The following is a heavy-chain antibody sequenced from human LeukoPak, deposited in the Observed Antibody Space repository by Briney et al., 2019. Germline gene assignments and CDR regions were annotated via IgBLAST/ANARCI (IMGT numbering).Heavy chain of an antibody. CDR3: ARAAYYYDSSGLDY. CDR1: GGSISNSSSY. V-gene: IGHV4-61*01. Sequence: KPSETLSLTCTVSGGSISNSSSYWSWIRQPPGKGLEWIGYIYYSGSTNYNPSLKSRVTISVDTSKNQFSLKLSSVTAADTAVYYCARAAYYYDSSGLDYWGQGTLVTVSS. J-gene: IGHJ4*02. CDR2: IYYSGST. D-gene: IGHD3-22*01.